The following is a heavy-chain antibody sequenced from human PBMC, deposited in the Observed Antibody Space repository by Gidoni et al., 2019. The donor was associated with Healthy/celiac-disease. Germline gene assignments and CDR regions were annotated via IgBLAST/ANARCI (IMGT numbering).Heavy chain of an antibody. CDR1: GFTFSSYG. Sequence: QVQLVESGGGVVQPGRSLRLSWEASGFTFSSYGMHWVRQAPGKGLEWVAVISYDGRNKYYADSVKGRFHISRDNSKITLYLQMNSLRAEHTAVYYCAKDGGKDAFDIWGQGTMVTVSS. CDR2: ISYDGRNK. J-gene: IGHJ3*02. V-gene: IGHV3-30*18. CDR3: AKDGGKDAFDI.